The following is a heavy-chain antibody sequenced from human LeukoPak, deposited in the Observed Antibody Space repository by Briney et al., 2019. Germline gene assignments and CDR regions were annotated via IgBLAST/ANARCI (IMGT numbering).Heavy chain of an antibody. CDR2: TSADESIK. Sequence: PGRSLRLSCTVSGFPFTDYVIHWVRQAPGKGLEWVAVTSADESIKIYNDSVRGRFTISRDNSKNIQYLQMNSVRVEDTAVYYCARDPVLGAPAYLDYWGRGTLVTVSS. CDR3: ARDPVLGAPAYLDY. CDR1: GFPFTDYV. V-gene: IGHV3-30-3*01. J-gene: IGHJ4*02. D-gene: IGHD1-26*01.